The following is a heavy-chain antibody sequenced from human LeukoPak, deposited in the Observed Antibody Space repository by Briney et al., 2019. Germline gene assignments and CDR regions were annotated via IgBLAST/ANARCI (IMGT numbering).Heavy chain of an antibody. CDR3: ARPYSSWWRYFDY. D-gene: IGHD6-13*01. Sequence: ASVKVSCKASGYTFTGYYMHWVRQAPGQGLEWMGWINPNSGGTNYAQKLQGRVTMTRDTSISTAYMELSRLRSDDTAVYYCARPYSSWWRYFDYWGQGTLVTVSS. J-gene: IGHJ4*02. CDR2: INPNSGGT. V-gene: IGHV1-2*02. CDR1: GYTFTGYY.